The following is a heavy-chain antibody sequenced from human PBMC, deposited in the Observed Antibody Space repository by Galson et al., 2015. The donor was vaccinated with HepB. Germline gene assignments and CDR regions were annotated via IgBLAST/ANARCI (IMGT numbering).Heavy chain of an antibody. J-gene: IGHJ4*02. V-gene: IGHV1-2*02. D-gene: IGHD3-22*01. CDR2: INPNSGGT. CDR1: GYTFTGYH. Sequence: SVKVSCKASGYTFTGYHMHWVRQAPGQGLEWMGWINPNSGGTNYAQKFQGRVTMTRDTSISTAYMELSRLRSDDTAVYYCARAIITMIVVALPDYWGQGTLVTVSS. CDR3: ARAIITMIVVALPDY.